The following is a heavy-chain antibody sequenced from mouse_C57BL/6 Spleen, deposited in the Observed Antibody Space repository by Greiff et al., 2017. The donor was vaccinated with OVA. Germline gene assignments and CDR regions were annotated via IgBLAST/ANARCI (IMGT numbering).Heavy chain of an antibody. J-gene: IGHJ4*01. D-gene: IGHD1-1*01. CDR2: ISSGSSTI. CDR3: ARPSIYYYGSSYAMDY. CDR1: GFTFSDYG. Sequence: EVQLVESGGGLVKPGGSLKLSCAASGFTFSDYGMHWVRQAPEKGLEWVAYISSGSSTIYYADTVKGRFTISRDNAKNTLFLQMTSLRSEDTAMYYCARPSIYYYGSSYAMDYWGQGTSVTVSS. V-gene: IGHV5-17*01.